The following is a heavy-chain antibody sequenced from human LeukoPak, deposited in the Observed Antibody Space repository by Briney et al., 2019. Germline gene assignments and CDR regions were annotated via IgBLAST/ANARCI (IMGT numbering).Heavy chain of an antibody. CDR1: GGSISSTSW. J-gene: IGHJ5*02. CDR2: INHSGST. Sequence: PETLSLTCAVSGGSISSTSWWSCVRQPPGKGLEWIGEINHSGSTNYNPSLKSRVTLSVDKSNNQFSLKLSSVTAADTAIYYCARARKENYYDSSGRWFDRWGQGTLVSVSS. V-gene: IGHV4-4*03. CDR3: ARARKENYYDSSGRWFDR. D-gene: IGHD3-22*01.